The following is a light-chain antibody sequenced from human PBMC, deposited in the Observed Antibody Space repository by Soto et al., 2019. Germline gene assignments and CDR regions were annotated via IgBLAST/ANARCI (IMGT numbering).Light chain of an antibody. CDR1: SASIGAGYD. Sequence: QSVLTQPPSVSGAPGQRVTISCTGNSASIGAGYDVHWYQQLPGTAPRLLIYGNNNRPSGVSNRFSGSKSGNTASLTISGLQAEDEADYYCSSYTSSSSYVFGTGTKLTVL. V-gene: IGLV1-40*01. CDR2: GNN. CDR3: SSYTSSSSYV. J-gene: IGLJ1*01.